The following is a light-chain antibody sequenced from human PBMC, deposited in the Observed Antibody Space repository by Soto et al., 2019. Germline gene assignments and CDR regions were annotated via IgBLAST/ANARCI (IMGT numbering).Light chain of an antibody. Sequence: QSVLTQPPSVSAAPGQKVTISCSGSSSNIGTNYVAWYRQLPGTAPKLLIYDNNKRTSGIPDRFSGSKSDTSATLGITGLQTGDEADYYCGTWDSSLSAGVFGGGTKLTVL. J-gene: IGLJ3*02. CDR3: GTWDSSLSAGV. CDR2: DNN. V-gene: IGLV1-51*01. CDR1: SSNIGTNY.